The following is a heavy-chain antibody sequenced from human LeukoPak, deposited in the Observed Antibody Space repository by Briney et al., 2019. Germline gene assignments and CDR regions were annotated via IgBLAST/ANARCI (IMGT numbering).Heavy chain of an antibody. CDR3: ARVRTTVTTPYFQH. J-gene: IGHJ1*01. Sequence: PGGSLRLSCAASGFTFSSYGMHWVRQAPGKGLEWVAVIWYDGSNKYYADSVKGRFTISRDNSKNTLYLQMNSLRAEDTAVYYCARVRTTVTTPYFQHWGQGTLVTVSS. V-gene: IGHV3-33*01. D-gene: IGHD4-17*01. CDR1: GFTFSSYG. CDR2: IWYDGSNK.